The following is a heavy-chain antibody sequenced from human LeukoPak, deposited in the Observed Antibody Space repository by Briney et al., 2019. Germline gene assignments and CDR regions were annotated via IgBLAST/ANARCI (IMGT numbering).Heavy chain of an antibody. Sequence: PGGSLRLSCAASGFTFSSYEMNWVSQAAGKGLEWVSYISSSGSTIYYADSVKGRFTISRDNAKNSLYLQMNSLRAEDTAVYYCARESVVVVPAATKYGMDVWGKGTTVTVSS. CDR2: ISSSGSTI. CDR3: ARESVVVVPAATKYGMDV. D-gene: IGHD2-2*01. J-gene: IGHJ6*04. V-gene: IGHV3-48*03. CDR1: GFTFSSYE.